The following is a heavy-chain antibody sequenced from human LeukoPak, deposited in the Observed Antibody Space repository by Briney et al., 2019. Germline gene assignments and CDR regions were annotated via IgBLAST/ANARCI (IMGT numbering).Heavy chain of an antibody. CDR3: VKEGKLLWFGELSAQYCFDY. Sequence: GGSLRLSCSVSGFTFSRYAMHWVRQTPGKGLEHVSGISSNGGSTYYADSVKGRFTISRDNSKNTLYLQMSSLRAEDTAVYYCVKEGKLLWFGELSAQYCFDYWGQGTLVTVSS. J-gene: IGHJ4*02. V-gene: IGHV3-64D*09. CDR2: ISSNGGST. D-gene: IGHD3-10*01. CDR1: GFTFSRYA.